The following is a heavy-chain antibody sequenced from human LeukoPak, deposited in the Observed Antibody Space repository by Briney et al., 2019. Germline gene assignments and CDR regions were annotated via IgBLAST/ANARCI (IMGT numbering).Heavy chain of an antibody. D-gene: IGHD3-10*01. CDR3: TRMVGLVSDY. CDR2: TYYRSKWYS. J-gene: IGHJ4*02. CDR1: GDSVSSNSAA. V-gene: IGHV6-1*01. Sequence: SQTLSLTCAISGDSVSSNSAAWNWIRQSPSRGLEWLGRTYYRSKWYSYYAPSVKSRITINPDTSKNQFSLQLKSVTPEDTAVYYCTRMVGLVSDYWGQGTLVTVSS.